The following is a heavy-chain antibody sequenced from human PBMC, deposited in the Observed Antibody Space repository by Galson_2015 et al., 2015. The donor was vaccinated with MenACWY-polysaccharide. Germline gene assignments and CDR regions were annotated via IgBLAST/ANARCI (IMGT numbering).Heavy chain of an antibody. J-gene: IGHJ4*01. D-gene: IGHD3-3*01. CDR3: AKGGDWEKSGDYYLLLDY. CDR1: GFTFSNYV. CDR2: ITGSGGTS. Sequence: SLRLSCAASGFTFSNYVMTWVRQAPEKGLEWVSAITGSGGTSYYADSVKGRFTISRDNSKNTLYMQMNSLRAEDTAVYYCAKGGDWEKSGDYYLLLDYWGQGTLVAVSS. V-gene: IGHV3-23*01.